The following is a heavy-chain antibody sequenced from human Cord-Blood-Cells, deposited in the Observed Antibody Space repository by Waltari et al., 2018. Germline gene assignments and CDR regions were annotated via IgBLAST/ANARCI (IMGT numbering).Heavy chain of an antibody. V-gene: IGHV3-53*01. J-gene: IGHJ5*02. D-gene: IGHD2-2*01. CDR3: ARDGVPAARGWFEP. CDR1: GFTVSSNY. Sequence: EVQLVESGGGLIQPGGSLRLSCAASGFTVSSNYMGWVRQAPGKGLEWVAVSYSGGSTYYADSVKGRFTISRDNSKNKRYLQMNSLRAEETAVYYCARDGVPAARGWFEPWGQGTRVTVSS. CDR2: SYSGGST.